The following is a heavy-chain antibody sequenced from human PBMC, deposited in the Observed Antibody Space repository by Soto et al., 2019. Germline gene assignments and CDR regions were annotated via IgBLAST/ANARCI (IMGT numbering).Heavy chain of an antibody. CDR2: INHSGST. Sequence: QVQLQQWGAGLLKPSETLSLTCAVYGGSFSGYYWSWIPQPPGKGLEWIGEINHSGSTNYNPSLKSRVTISVDTSKNQFSLKLSSVTAADTAVYYCARGRAGPFSLRWFDPWGQGTLVTVSS. D-gene: IGHD6-19*01. V-gene: IGHV4-34*01. CDR1: GGSFSGYY. CDR3: ARGRAGPFSLRWFDP. J-gene: IGHJ5*02.